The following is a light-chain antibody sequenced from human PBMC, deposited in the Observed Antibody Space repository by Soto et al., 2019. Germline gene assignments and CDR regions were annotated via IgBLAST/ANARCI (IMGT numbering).Light chain of an antibody. J-gene: IGKJ3*01. CDR1: QSVSSSY. CDR3: QQYSSSPPEFT. CDR2: GAS. V-gene: IGKV3-20*01. Sequence: ESVLTQSPGTLSLSPGERATLSCRASQSVSSSYLAWYQQRPGQAPRLLIFGASYRATGIPDRFSGSESGTDFSLTISRLEPEDFAVYYCQQYSSSPPEFTFGPGTKVDSK.